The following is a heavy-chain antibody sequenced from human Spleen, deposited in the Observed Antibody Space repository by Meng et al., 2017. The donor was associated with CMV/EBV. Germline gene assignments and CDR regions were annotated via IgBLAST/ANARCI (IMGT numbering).Heavy chain of an antibody. CDR2: ISSSGSTK. Sequence: GGSLRLSCAASGFTFSSYEMNWVRQATGKGLEWVSYISSSGSTKYYADSVKGRFTISRDNTDNPLYLQMNSLRAEDTAAYYFARDRITVFGTGGFDPWGQGTLVTVSS. CDR3: ARDRITVFGTGGFDP. CDR1: GFTFSSYE. J-gene: IGHJ5*02. V-gene: IGHV3-48*03. D-gene: IGHD3-3*01.